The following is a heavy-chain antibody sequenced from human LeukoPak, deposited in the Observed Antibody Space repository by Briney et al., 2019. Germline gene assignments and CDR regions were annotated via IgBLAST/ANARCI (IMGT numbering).Heavy chain of an antibody. CDR3: GRAFPPLRTAAAGDH. CDR1: GFTFRNHW. Sequence: PGGSLRLSCAASGFTFRNHWMHWVRQTPGKGLVWVSRISSDGSSTTYADSVKGRFTISRDNAKNSLYLQMDSLRAEDTAVYFCGRAFPPLRTAAAGDHWGQGTLVTVSS. CDR2: ISSDGSST. J-gene: IGHJ4*02. D-gene: IGHD6-13*01. V-gene: IGHV3-74*03.